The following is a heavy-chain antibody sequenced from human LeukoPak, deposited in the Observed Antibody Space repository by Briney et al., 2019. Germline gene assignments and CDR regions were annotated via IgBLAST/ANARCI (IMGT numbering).Heavy chain of an antibody. CDR1: GFIFSDFS. V-gene: IGHV3-23*01. J-gene: IGHJ5*02. Sequence: GGSLRLSCAASGFIFSDFSMSWVRQAPRKGREWVSTIRANGRDTYYADSVKGRFTISRDNSKNTLYLEMNSLRAVDTAVYYCAKGGYTTWFAPWGQGTLVTVSS. CDR3: AKGGYTTWFAP. D-gene: IGHD2-15*01. CDR2: IRANGRDT.